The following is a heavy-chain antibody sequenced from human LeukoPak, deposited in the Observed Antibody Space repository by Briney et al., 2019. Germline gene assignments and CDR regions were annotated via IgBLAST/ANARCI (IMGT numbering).Heavy chain of an antibody. Sequence: GGSLRLSCAASGFTFSSYGMHWVRQAPGKGLEWVSVIYSGGTTYYADSVKGRFTISGDNSKNTLYLQMNSLRAEDTAVYYCARDGNYDSSGYTWGQGTLVTVSS. J-gene: IGHJ5*02. CDR2: IYSGGTT. D-gene: IGHD3-22*01. CDR1: GFTFSSYG. V-gene: IGHV3-NL1*01. CDR3: ARDGNYDSSGYT.